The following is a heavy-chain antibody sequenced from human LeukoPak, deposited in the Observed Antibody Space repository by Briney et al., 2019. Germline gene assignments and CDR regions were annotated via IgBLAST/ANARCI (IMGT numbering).Heavy chain of an antibody. CDR3: ARGLNDSWTGENY. Sequence: PSQSLSLTCTLAAGFVTNSYYWWGWIREPPGKGLDWFGSIYYSGSTYYNTSLKSRVTISLDTSKSPFSLKVRYVTAADTAVYYCARGLNDSWTGENYWGQGTLVTVSS. CDR2: IYYSGST. CDR1: AGFVTNSYYW. D-gene: IGHD3-3*01. J-gene: IGHJ4*01. V-gene: IGHV4-39*07.